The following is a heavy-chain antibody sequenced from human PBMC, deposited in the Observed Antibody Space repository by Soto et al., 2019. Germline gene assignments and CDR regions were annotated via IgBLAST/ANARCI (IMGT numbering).Heavy chain of an antibody. CDR1: GFSFSNYG. Sequence: QVQLVESGGGVVQPGRSLRLSCAASGFSFSNYGMHWVRQAPGKGLEWVAVISFDGNTMYYTDSVKGRFTISRDNSKNTLYLQMSTLRPDDTALYYCAKTGRNIGYSPNDYWGRGILVTVSS. CDR2: ISFDGNTM. V-gene: IGHV3-30*18. D-gene: IGHD2-15*01. CDR3: AKTGRNIGYSPNDY. J-gene: IGHJ4*02.